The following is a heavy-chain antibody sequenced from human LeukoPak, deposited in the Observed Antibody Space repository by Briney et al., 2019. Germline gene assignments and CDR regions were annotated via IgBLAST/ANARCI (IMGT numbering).Heavy chain of an antibody. V-gene: IGHV1-69*04. CDR3: AVLWFGELSIPNYYGMDV. CDR2: IIPILGIA. D-gene: IGHD3-10*01. CDR1: GGTSSSYA. Sequence: SVKVSCKASGGTSSSYAISWVRQAPGQGLEWMGRIIPILGIANYAQKFQGRVTITADKSTSTAYVELSSLRSEDTAVYYCAVLWFGELSIPNYYGMDVWGQGTTVTVSS. J-gene: IGHJ6*02.